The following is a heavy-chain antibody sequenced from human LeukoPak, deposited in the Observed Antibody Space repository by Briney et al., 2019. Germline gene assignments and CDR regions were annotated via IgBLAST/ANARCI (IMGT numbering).Heavy chain of an antibody. CDR2: IYYSGST. J-gene: IGHJ4*02. V-gene: IGHV4-39*01. D-gene: IGHD5-12*01. Sequence: PSETLSLTCTVSGGSISSSSYYWGWIRQPPGKGLEWIGSIYYSGSTYYNPSLKSRVTISVDTSKNQFPLKLSSVTAADTAVYYCAAYSGYDYDEYYFDYWGQGTLVTVSS. CDR3: AAYSGYDYDEYYFDY. CDR1: GGSISSSSYY.